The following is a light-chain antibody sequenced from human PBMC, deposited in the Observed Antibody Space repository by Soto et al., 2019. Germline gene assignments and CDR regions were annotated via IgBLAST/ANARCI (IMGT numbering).Light chain of an antibody. CDR1: QSVSSGY. CDR2: GAS. V-gene: IGKV3-20*01. Sequence: EIVLTQSPGTLSLSPGERATLSCRASQSVSSGYLAGYQQKPGQAPRLLIYGASSRATGIPDRFSGSGSGTDFTLTISRLEPEYVAVYYCQQHGSSPPYTFGQGTNLEIK. J-gene: IGKJ2*01. CDR3: QQHGSSPPYT.